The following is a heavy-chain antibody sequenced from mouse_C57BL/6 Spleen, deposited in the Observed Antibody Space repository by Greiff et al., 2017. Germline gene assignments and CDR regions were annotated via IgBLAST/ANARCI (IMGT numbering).Heavy chain of an antibody. D-gene: IGHD1-1*02. J-gene: IGHJ4*01. V-gene: IGHV1-82*01. CDR3: ARGLWGDY. CDR2: IYPGDGDT. CDR1: GYAFSSSW. Sequence: VQLQASGPELVKPGASVKISCKASGYAFSSSWMNWVKQRPGKGLEWIGRIYPGDGDTNYNGKFKGKATLTADKSSSTAYMQLSSRTSEDSAVYFCARGLWGDYWGQGTSVTVSS.